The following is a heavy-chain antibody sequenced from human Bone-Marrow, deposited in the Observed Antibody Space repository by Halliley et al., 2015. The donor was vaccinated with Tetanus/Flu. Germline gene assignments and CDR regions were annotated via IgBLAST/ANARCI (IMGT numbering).Heavy chain of an antibody. D-gene: IGHD4-17*01. CDR2: IWFDGSNT. Sequence: IWFDGSNTNYADPVKGRFTISRDNSKNTVYLQMSSLRAEDTAMYYCARDAVHYGDPRGLFDSWGQGILVTVSS. J-gene: IGHJ4*02. CDR3: ARDAVHYGDPRGLFDS. V-gene: IGHV3-33*01.